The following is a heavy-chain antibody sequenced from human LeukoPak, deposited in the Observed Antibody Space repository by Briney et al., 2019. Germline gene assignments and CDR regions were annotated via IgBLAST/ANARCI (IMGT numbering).Heavy chain of an antibody. CDR2: VYPGDSDT. CDR1: GYSFNIYW. CDR3: ARQAVPYGSGTDYFDY. D-gene: IGHD3-10*01. J-gene: IGHJ4*02. V-gene: IGHV5-51*01. Sequence: GESLKISCKGSGYSFNIYWIAWVRQMPGKGLEWMGSVYPGDSDTTYSPSFQGQVNISADKSINTAYLQWSSLKASDTALYFCARQAVPYGSGTDYFDYWGQGTLVTVSS.